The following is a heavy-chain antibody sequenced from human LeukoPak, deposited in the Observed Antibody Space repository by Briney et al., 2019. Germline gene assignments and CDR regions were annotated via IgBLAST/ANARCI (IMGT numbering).Heavy chain of an antibody. Sequence: GGSLRLSCAASGFTFSSYAMSWVRQAPGKGLEWVSAISGSGGSTYYADSVKGRFTISRDNSKNTLYLQMNSLRAEDTAVYYWAKANIAVAGTSSGGGYWGQGTLVTVSS. CDR3: AKANIAVAGTSSGGGY. CDR1: GFTFSSYA. V-gene: IGHV3-23*01. CDR2: ISGSGGST. D-gene: IGHD6-19*01. J-gene: IGHJ4*02.